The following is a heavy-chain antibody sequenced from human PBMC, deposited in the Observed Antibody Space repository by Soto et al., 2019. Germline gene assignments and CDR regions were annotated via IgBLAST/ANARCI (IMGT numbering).Heavy chain of an antibody. Sequence: GGSLRLSCAASGFTFSSYGMHWVRQAPGKGLEWVAVISYDGSNKYYADSVKGRFTISRDNSKNTLYLQMNSLRAEDTAVYYCAKNRFMITLGGFIDYGGREPLV. J-gene: IGHJ4*02. CDR1: GFTFSSYG. V-gene: IGHV3-30*18. D-gene: IGHD3-16*01. CDR3: AKNRFMITLGGFIDY. CDR2: ISYDGSNK.